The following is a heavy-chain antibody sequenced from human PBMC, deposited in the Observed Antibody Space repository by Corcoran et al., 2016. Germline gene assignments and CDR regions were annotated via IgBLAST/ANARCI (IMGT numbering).Heavy chain of an antibody. CDR1: GGSISSSSYY. CDR3: ARRRGNDYSNYVLFTYFDY. J-gene: IGHJ4*02. Sequence: QLQLQESGPGLVKPSETLSLTCTVSGGSISSSSYYWGWIRQPPGKGLEWIGSIYYSGSTYYNPSLKSRVTISVDTSKNQFSLKLSSVTAADTAVYYCARRRGNDYSNYVLFTYFDYWGQGTLVTVSS. D-gene: IGHD4-4*01. CDR2: IYYSGST. V-gene: IGHV4-39*01.